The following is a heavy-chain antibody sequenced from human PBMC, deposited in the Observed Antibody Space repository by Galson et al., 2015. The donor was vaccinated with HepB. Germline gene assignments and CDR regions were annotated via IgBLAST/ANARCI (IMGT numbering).Heavy chain of an antibody. CDR2: ISYDGSNK. J-gene: IGHJ6*02. D-gene: IGHD3-10*01. Sequence: SLRLSCVASGFTFSSYAMHWVRQAPGKGLEWVAVISYDGSNKYYADSVKGRFTISRDNSKNTLYLQMNSLRAEDTAVYYCARDRLVSSMVRGVANGMDVWGQGTTVTVSS. CDR1: GFTFSSYA. CDR3: ARDRLVSSMVRGVANGMDV. V-gene: IGHV3-30*04.